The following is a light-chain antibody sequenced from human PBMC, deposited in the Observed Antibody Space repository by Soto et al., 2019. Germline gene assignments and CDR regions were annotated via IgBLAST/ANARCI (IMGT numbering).Light chain of an antibody. Sequence: QAVVTQPPSVTGAPGQRVTISCTGSSSNIGAGYDVHWYQQLPGTAPKLLIYGNSNRPSGVPDRFSGSKSGTSASLAITGLHAEDEADYYCQSYDSSLRGSVVFGGGTQLTVL. J-gene: IGLJ2*01. CDR3: QSYDSSLRGSVV. CDR2: GNS. CDR1: SSNIGAGYD. V-gene: IGLV1-40*01.